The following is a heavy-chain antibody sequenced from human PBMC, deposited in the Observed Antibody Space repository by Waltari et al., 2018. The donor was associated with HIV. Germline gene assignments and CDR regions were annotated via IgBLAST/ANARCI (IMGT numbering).Heavy chain of an antibody. J-gene: IGHJ4*02. V-gene: IGHV3-23*01. CDR1: GFTFRNYA. CDR3: AKALADYSDYAADDY. Sequence: EVQLLESGGGLVQPGGSLRLSCAASGFTFRNYAISWVRQAPGKGLEWVSAMSASGASTYSADSVKGRFTISRDNSKSTLYLEMSSLRADDTAVYYCAKALADYSDYAADDYWGQGTLVTVSS. CDR2: MSASGAST. D-gene: IGHD4-17*01.